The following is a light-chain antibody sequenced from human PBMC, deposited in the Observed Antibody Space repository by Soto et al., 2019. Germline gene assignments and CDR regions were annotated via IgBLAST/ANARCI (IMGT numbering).Light chain of an antibody. V-gene: IGKV1-13*02. CDR2: DAS. Sequence: AIQLTQSPSSLSASVGDRVSITCRASQGISSALAWYQHKPGKPPKNLIYDASSLQSGVPSRFSGSESGTECTLTISSLQPEDFATYYCQQLKSYPFTFCQGTRLEIK. CDR1: QGISSA. J-gene: IGKJ5*01. CDR3: QQLKSYPFT.